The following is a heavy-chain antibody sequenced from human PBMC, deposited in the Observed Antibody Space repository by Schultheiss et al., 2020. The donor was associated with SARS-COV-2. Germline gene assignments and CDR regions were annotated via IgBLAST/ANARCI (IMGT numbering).Heavy chain of an antibody. CDR2: ISSSSSYI. CDR3: ARDRVPVGTPPYYGMAV. D-gene: IGHD2-2*01. J-gene: IGHJ6*02. Sequence: GESLKISCAASGFTFSSYSMNWVRQAPGKGLEWVSSISSSSSYIYYADSVKGRFTISRDNAKNSLFLQMNSLSVEDTAVYYCARDRVPVGTPPYYGMAVWGQGTTVTVSS. V-gene: IGHV3-21*01. CDR1: GFTFSSYS.